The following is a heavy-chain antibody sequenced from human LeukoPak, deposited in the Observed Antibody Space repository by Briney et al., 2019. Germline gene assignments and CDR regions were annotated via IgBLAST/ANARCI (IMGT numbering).Heavy chain of an antibody. CDR2: IYHSGST. CDR1: GGSISSGGYS. V-gene: IGHV4-30-2*05. Sequence: SQTLSLTCAVSGGSISSGGYSWSWIRQPPGKGLEWIGYIYHSGSTHYNPSLKSRLTISVDTSKNQFSLKLSSVTAADTAVYYCARVDYGDYRFDYRGQGTLVTVSS. CDR3: ARVDYGDYRFDY. D-gene: IGHD4-17*01. J-gene: IGHJ4*02.